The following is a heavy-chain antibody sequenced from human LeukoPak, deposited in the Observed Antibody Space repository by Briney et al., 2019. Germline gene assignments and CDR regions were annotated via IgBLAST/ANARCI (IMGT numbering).Heavy chain of an antibody. CDR1: GGSISSGDYY. Sequence: SQTLSLTRTVSGGSISSGDYYWSWIRQPPGKGLEWIGYIYYSGSTNYNPSLKSRVTISVDTSKNQFSLKLSSVTAADTAVYYCARLLPGYYYYMDVWGKGTTVTVSS. CDR2: IYYSGST. J-gene: IGHJ6*03. D-gene: IGHD2-15*01. CDR3: ARLLPGYYYYMDV. V-gene: IGHV4-61*08.